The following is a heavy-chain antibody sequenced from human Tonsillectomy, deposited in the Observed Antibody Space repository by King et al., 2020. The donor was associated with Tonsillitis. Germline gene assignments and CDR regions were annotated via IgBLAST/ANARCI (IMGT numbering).Heavy chain of an antibody. CDR1: GFTFSNFV. CDR2: ISGSSTYI. J-gene: IGHJ4*02. D-gene: IGHD3-10*01. V-gene: IGHV3-21*01. Sequence: VQLVESGGGLVKPGGSLRLSCAASGFTFSNFVMIWVRQAPGKGLEWVSSISGSSTYIYYADSVKGRFTISRDNAKNSLYLQLSSLRAEDTAVYYCARVGRGFGGYLEYWGQGVLVTVSS. CDR3: ARVGRGFGGYLEY.